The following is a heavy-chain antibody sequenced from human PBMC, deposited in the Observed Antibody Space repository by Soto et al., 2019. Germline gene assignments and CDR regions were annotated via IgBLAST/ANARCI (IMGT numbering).Heavy chain of an antibody. CDR2: ISNNGGQK. CDR1: GFALSSYG. V-gene: IGHV3-30*18. J-gene: IGHJ6*02. CDR3: AKIRDGSNLGMDV. D-gene: IGHD6-13*01. Sequence: XGSLILSCSAAGFALSSYGMHWVRQAPGKGLEWVAFISNNGGQKKFADSAKGRFSISRDTSKSTVFLQMDSLREDDTALYYCAKIRDGSNLGMDVWGQGTTVTVS.